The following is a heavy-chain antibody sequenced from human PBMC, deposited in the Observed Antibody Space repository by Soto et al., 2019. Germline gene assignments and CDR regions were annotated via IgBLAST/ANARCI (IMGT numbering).Heavy chain of an antibody. CDR1: GFTFSSYS. CDR3: ARDQYSSSSRKTAGGMDV. Sequence: GGSLRLSCAASGFTFSSYSMNWVRQAPGKGLEWVSSISSSSSYIYYADSVKGRFTISRDNAKNSLYLQMNSLRAEDTAVYYCARDQYSSSSRKTAGGMDVWGQGTTVTVSS. CDR2: ISSSSSYI. V-gene: IGHV3-21*01. D-gene: IGHD6-6*01. J-gene: IGHJ6*02.